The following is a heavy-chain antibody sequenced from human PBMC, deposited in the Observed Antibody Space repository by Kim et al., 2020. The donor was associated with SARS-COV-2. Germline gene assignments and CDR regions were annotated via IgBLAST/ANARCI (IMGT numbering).Heavy chain of an antibody. V-gene: IGHV4-59*01. CDR1: GGSISSYY. D-gene: IGHD5-18*01. CDR3: ARVSRGYSYGPGRYYYYGMDV. J-gene: IGHJ6*02. CDR2: IYYSGST. Sequence: SETLSLTCTVSGGSISSYYWSWIRQPPGKGLEWIGYIYYSGSTNYNPSLKSRVTISVDTSKNQFSLKLSSVTAADTAVYYCARVSRGYSYGPGRYYYYGMDVWGQGTTVTVSS.